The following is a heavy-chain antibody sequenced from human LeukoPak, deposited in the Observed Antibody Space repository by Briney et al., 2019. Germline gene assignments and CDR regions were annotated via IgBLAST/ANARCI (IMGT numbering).Heavy chain of an antibody. D-gene: IGHD2-2*01. CDR1: GGTLSSYA. V-gene: IGHV1-69*04. CDR2: IIPILGIA. CDR3: AREGALGYCSSTSCSGRYYCYGMDV. Sequence: ASVKVSCKASGGTLSSYAISWVRQAPGQGLEWMGRIIPILGIANYAQKFQGRVTITADKSTSTAYMELSSLRSEDTAVYYCAREGALGYCSSTSCSGRYYCYGMDVWGQGTTVTVSS. J-gene: IGHJ6*02.